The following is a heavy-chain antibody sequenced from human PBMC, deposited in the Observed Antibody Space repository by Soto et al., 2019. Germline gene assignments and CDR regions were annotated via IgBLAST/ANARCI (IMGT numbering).Heavy chain of an antibody. J-gene: IGHJ4*02. D-gene: IGHD2-2*02. CDR2: IYHSGST. CDR1: GGSISSSDW. Sequence: SETLSLTCAVSGGSISSSDWWSWVRQPPGKGLEWIGEIYHSGSTNYNPSLKSRVTISVDKSKNQFSLKLSSVTAADTAVYYCAREYCSSTSCYRWDLGYWGQGTLVTVSS. V-gene: IGHV4-4*02. CDR3: AREYCSSTSCYRWDLGY.